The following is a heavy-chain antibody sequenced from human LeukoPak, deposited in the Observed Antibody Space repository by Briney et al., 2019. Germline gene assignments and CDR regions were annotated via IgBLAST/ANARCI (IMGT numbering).Heavy chain of an antibody. V-gene: IGHV3-7*01. CDR3: AREHYDNSGYKFDY. CDR2: IKQDGNQK. J-gene: IGHJ4*02. Sequence: GGSLRLSCAASGFRFNEFWMSWVRQAPGKGLEWVADIKQDGNQKYYVDSVKGRFTISRDNAKNSLYLQMNSLRAEDTAVYYCAREHYDNSGYKFDYWGQGTLVTVSS. D-gene: IGHD3-22*01. CDR1: GFRFNEFW.